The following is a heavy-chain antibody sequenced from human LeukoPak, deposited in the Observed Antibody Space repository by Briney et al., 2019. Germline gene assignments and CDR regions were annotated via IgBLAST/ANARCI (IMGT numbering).Heavy chain of an antibody. Sequence: GGSLRLSCAASGFTVSSNEMSWVRQAPGKGLEWVSSISGGSTYYADSRKGRFTISRDNSKNTLHLQMNSLRAEDTAVYYCARSTTYYYDNSGYYIIDYWGQGTLVTASS. CDR1: GFTVSSNE. J-gene: IGHJ4*02. D-gene: IGHD3-22*01. V-gene: IGHV3-38-3*01. CDR2: ISGGST. CDR3: ARSTTYYYDNSGYYIIDY.